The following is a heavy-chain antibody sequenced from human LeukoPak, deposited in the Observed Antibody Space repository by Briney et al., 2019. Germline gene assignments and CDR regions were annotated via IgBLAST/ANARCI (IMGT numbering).Heavy chain of an antibody. D-gene: IGHD6-19*01. CDR3: ASSNGGQWLTRYYFDY. V-gene: IGHV1-69*13. CDR2: IIPIFGTA. J-gene: IGHJ4*02. CDR1: GGTFSSYA. Sequence: SVKVSCKASGGTFSSYAISWVRQAPGQGLELMGGIIPIFGTANYAQKFQGRVTITADESTSTAYMELSSLRSEDTAVYYCASSNGGQWLTRYYFDYWGQGTLVTVSS.